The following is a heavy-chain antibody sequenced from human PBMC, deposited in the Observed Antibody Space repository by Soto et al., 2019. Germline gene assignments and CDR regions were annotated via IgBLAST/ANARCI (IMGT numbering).Heavy chain of an antibody. D-gene: IGHD6-13*01. CDR3: ARAYSSWYFHCFDY. Sequence: EVQLVESGGGLVKPGGSLRLSCAASGFTFSSYSMNWVRQAPGKGLEWVSSISSSSSYIYYADSVKGRFTISRDNAKNSLYLQMNSLRAEDTAVYYCARAYSSWYFHCFDYWGQGTLVTVSS. CDR1: GFTFSSYS. CDR2: ISSSSSYI. V-gene: IGHV3-21*01. J-gene: IGHJ4*02.